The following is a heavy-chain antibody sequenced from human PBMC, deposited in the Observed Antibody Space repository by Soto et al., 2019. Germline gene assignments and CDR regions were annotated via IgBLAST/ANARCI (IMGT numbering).Heavy chain of an antibody. J-gene: IGHJ6*02. V-gene: IGHV1-46*01. D-gene: IGHD4-4*01. CDR1: GYTFTSSY. CDR2: INPSGGST. CDR3: ARPVSTVTDYYYYGMDV. Sequence: ASVEVSCKASGYTFTSSYMHWVRQAPGQGLEWMGIINPSGGSTSYAQKFQGRVTMTRDTSTSTVYMELSSLRSEDTAVYYCARPVSTVTDYYYYGMDVWGQGTTVTVSS.